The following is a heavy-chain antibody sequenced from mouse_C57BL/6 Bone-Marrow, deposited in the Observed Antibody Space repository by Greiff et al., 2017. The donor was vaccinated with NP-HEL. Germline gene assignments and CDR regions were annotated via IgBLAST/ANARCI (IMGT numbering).Heavy chain of an antibody. CDR2: IHPNSGST. D-gene: IGHD1-1*01. V-gene: IGHV1-64*01. CDR1: GYTFTSYW. Sequence: VQLQQPGAELVKPGASVKLSCKASGYTFTSYWMHWVKQRPGQGLEWIGMIHPNSGSTNYNEKFKSKATLTVDKSSSTAYMQLSSLTSEDSAVYYCARNSFTTVVAVDYWGQGTTLTVSS. J-gene: IGHJ2*01. CDR3: ARNSFTTVVAVDY.